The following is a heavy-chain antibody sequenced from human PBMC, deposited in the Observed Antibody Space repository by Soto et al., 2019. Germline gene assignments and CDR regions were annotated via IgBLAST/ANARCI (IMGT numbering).Heavy chain of an antibody. D-gene: IGHD3-22*01. CDR2: VYNDGSA. CDR1: GVSISSGNW. Sequence: PSETLSLTCDVSGVSISSGNWWSWVRQPPGTGLEWIAEVYNDGSANYHPSLESRATISADRSKNQFSLRLGSVTAADTGKYYCARLVYDSRLNYLYFDHWGQGTLVTVSS. V-gene: IGHV4-4*02. J-gene: IGHJ4*02. CDR3: ARLVYDSRLNYLYFDH.